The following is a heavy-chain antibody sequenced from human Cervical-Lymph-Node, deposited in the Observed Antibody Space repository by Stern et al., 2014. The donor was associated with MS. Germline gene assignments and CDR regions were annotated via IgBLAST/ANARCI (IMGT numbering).Heavy chain of an antibody. J-gene: IGHJ4*02. D-gene: IGHD3-10*01. V-gene: IGHV3-30-3*01. CDR2: VSYDGTQR. Sequence: VHLAESGGGVVQPGSSLSLSCVASGFTFSTYAMHWVPQAPGKGLECLAFVSYDGTQRNSTDSVKARFTISRDNSKNTLYLHMNSLRDEDTAVYFCARGGRGVGLEYWGQGALVTVSS. CDR1: GFTFSTYA. CDR3: ARGGRGVGLEY.